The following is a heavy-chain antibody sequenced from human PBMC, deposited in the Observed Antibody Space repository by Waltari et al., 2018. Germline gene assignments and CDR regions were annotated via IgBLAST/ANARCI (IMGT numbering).Heavy chain of an antibody. Sequence: QVQLVESGGGVVQPGRSLRLSCAASGFTFSNYGMHWVRQAPGKGLEWVAVIGYDGRNKYYADSVKGRFTISRDNSKNTLYLQRNSLRAEDTAVYYCARGTTGYVYYYYGMDVWGQGATVTVSS. CDR1: GFTFSNYG. J-gene: IGHJ6*02. CDR2: IGYDGRNK. CDR3: ARGTTGYVYYYYGMDV. V-gene: IGHV3-33*01. D-gene: IGHD3-9*01.